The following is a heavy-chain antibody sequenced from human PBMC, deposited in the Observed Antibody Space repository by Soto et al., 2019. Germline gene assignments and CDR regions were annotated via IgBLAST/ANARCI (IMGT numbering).Heavy chain of an antibody. D-gene: IGHD4-17*01. CDR1: GFTFSSYG. J-gene: IGHJ6*02. Sequence: PGGSLSLSCAASGFTFSSYGMHWVRQAPGKGLEWVAVISYDGSNKYYADSVKGRFTISRDNSKNTLYLQMNSLRAEDTAVYYCAKENPAYDYGDYYYGMDVWGQGTTVTV. CDR3: AKENPAYDYGDYYYGMDV. CDR2: ISYDGSNK. V-gene: IGHV3-30*18.